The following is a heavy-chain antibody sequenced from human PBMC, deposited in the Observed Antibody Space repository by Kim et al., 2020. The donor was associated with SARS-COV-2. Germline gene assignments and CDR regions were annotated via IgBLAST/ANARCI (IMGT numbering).Heavy chain of an antibody. V-gene: IGHV4-59*13. CDR3: ARVDSSSSTATNIYYYYGMDV. Sequence: SETLSLTCTVSGGSISSYYWSWIRQPPGKGLEWIGYIYYSGSTNYNPSLKSRVTISVDTSKNQFSLKLSSVTAADTAVYYCARVDSSSSTATNIYYYYGMDVWGQGTTVTVSS. CDR2: IYYSGST. J-gene: IGHJ6*02. D-gene: IGHD6-6*01. CDR1: GGSISSYY.